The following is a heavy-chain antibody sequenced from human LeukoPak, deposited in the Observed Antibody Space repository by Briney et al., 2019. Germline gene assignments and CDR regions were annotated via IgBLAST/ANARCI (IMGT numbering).Heavy chain of an antibody. D-gene: IGHD6-13*01. Sequence: PGGTLRLSCAACGFTFSGYWMHWVDRGPGKGVVWVSRISSYWSSFSYAHSVKGRFTISRDNANNTLYLQMNSLRAEDTAVYHCARGYGSSWFYFDYWGQGTPITVSS. V-gene: IGHV3-74*01. CDR1: GFTFSGYW. J-gene: IGHJ4*02. CDR3: ARGYGSSWFYFDY. CDR2: ISSYWSSF.